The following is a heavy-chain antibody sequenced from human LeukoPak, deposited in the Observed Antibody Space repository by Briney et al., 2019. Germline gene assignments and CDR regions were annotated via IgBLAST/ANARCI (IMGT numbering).Heavy chain of an antibody. CDR2: IYYSGST. D-gene: IGHD5-12*01. J-gene: IGHJ4*02. CDR3: ARDAYSGYEIDY. Sequence: SETLSLTCTVSGGSISSYYWSWIRQPPGKGLEWIGYIYYSGSTNYNPSLKSRVTISVDTSKNQFSLKLSSVTAADTAVYYCARDAYSGYEIDYWGQGTLVTVSS. CDR1: GGSISSYY. V-gene: IGHV4-59*01.